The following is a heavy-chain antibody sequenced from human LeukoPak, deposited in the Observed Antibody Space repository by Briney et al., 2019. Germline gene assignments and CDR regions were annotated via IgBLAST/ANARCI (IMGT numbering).Heavy chain of an antibody. CDR1: GFTFSSYA. Sequence: MTGGSLRLSCAASGFTFSSYAMTWVRQPPGKGLEWIGEINHSGSTNYNPSLKSRVTISVDTSKNQFSLKLSSVTAADTAVYYCARSRAWYFDLWGRGTLVTVSS. CDR3: ARSRAWYFDL. CDR2: INHSGST. V-gene: IGHV4-34*01. J-gene: IGHJ2*01.